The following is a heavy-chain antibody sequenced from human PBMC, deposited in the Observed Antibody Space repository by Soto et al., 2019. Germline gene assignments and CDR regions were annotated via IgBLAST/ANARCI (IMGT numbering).Heavy chain of an antibody. D-gene: IGHD6-6*01. CDR2: ISYDGSNK. CDR3: AKDSSSTYGMDV. Sequence: HLGGSLRLSCAASGFTFSSYGMHWVRQAPGKGLEWVAVISYDGSNKYYADSVKGRFTISRDNSKNTLYLQMNSLRAEDTAVYYCAKDSSSTYGMDVWGQGTTVTVSS. J-gene: IGHJ6*02. V-gene: IGHV3-30*18. CDR1: GFTFSSYG.